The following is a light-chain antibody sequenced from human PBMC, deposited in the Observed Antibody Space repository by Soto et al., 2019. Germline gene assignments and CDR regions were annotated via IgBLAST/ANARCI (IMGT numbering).Light chain of an antibody. J-gene: IGKJ5*01. CDR3: QQRSNWPIT. V-gene: IGKV3-11*01. CDR1: ENIYTN. CDR2: GAS. Sequence: EIVMTQSPATLSVSPGERATLSCRASENIYTNLAWYQQKPGQAPRLLIYGASSRATGIPDRFSGSGSGTDFTLTISSLEPEDFAVYYCQQRSNWPITFGQGTRLEIK.